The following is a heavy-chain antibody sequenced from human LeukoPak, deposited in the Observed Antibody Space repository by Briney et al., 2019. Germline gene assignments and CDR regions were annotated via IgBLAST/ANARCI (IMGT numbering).Heavy chain of an antibody. CDR2: IIPIFGTA. J-gene: IGHJ3*02. V-gene: IGHV1-69*13. D-gene: IGHD6-13*01. CDR1: GGTFISYA. Sequence: ASVKVSCKASGGTFISYAISWVRQAPGQGLEWMGGIIPIFGTANYAQKFQGRVTITADESTSTAYMELSSLRSEDTAVYYCARVPIAAAGTDAFDIWGQGTMVTVSS. CDR3: ARVPIAAAGTDAFDI.